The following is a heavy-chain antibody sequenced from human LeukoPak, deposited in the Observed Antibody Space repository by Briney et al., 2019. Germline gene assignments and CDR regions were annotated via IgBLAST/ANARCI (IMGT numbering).Heavy chain of an antibody. Sequence: ASVKVSCTASGYTFTNYGITWVRQAPGQGLEWMGWISPYNGNTKYAQKVQGRVTMTTDTSTSTAYMELRSLRSDDTAVYYCARGGSSGPEGWFDPWAQGTLVTVSS. CDR2: ISPYNGNT. J-gene: IGHJ5*02. CDR3: ARGGSSGPEGWFDP. CDR1: GYTFTNYG. D-gene: IGHD6-19*01. V-gene: IGHV1-18*01.